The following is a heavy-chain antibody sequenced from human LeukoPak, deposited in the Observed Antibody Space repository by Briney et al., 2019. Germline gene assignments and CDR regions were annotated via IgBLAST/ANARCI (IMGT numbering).Heavy chain of an antibody. CDR2: ISGYNGNT. CDR1: GYTFTNYC. CDR3: ARDSSSVPSTWYY. Sequence: GASVKVSCKASGYTFTNYCISWVRQAPGQGLEWMGWISGYNGNTNNAHKFQARVTMTTDTSTSTAYMELRSLRSDDTAVYYCARDSSSVPSTWYYWGQGTLVTVSS. J-gene: IGHJ4*02. V-gene: IGHV1-18*01. D-gene: IGHD2-15*01.